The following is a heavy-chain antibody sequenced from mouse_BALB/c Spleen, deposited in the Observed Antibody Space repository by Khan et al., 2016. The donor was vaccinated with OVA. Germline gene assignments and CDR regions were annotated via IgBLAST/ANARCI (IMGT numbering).Heavy chain of an antibody. CDR2: IWGGGGT. V-gene: IGHV2-6-4*01. J-gene: IGHJ4*01. D-gene: IGHD2-14*01. Sequence: VQLVESGPGLVAPSQSLSITCTVSGFSLSRYNIHWVRQPPGKGLEWLGMIWGGGGTDYNSTLKYRLSISKDNSKSQVFLKMNSLQTDDTAMYYCARAYYRYDGYDAMDYWGQGTSVTVSS. CDR1: GFSLSRYN. CDR3: ARAYYRYDGYDAMDY.